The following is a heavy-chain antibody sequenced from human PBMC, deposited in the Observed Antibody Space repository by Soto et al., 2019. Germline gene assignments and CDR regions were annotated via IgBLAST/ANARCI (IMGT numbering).Heavy chain of an antibody. J-gene: IGHJ4*02. CDR1: GGSISSSSYY. D-gene: IGHD6-13*01. CDR2: IYYSGST. Sequence: QLQLQESGPGLVKPSETLSLTCTVSGGSISSSSYYWGWIRQPPGKGLEWIGSIYYSGSTYYNPSLKSRVTISVDTSKNQFSLKLSSVTAADTAVYYCAREGDSSSVDYWGQGTLVTVSS. CDR3: AREGDSSSVDY. V-gene: IGHV4-39*02.